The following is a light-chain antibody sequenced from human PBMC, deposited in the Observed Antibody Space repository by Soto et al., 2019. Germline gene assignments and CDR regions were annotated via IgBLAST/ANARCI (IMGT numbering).Light chain of an antibody. CDR2: GTS. CDR3: EYYGTSIT. V-gene: IGKV3-20*01. CDR1: QSVSSY. Sequence: EIVMTQSPATLSVSPGERATLSCRASQSVSSYLAWYQQKPGQAPRLLIHGTSNRATGIPDRFSGSGSGTDFTLTFSRLEPEDFAVYYCEYYGTSITFGGGTKVDNK. J-gene: IGKJ4*01.